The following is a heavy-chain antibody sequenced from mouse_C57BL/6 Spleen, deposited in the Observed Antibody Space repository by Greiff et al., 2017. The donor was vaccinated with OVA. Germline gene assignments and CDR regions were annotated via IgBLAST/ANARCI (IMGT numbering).Heavy chain of an antibody. J-gene: IGHJ2*01. V-gene: IGHV14-4*01. CDR2: IDPENGDT. D-gene: IGHD1-1*01. CDR1: GFNIKDDY. Sequence: VHVKQSGAELVRPGASVKLSCTASGFNIKDDYMHWVKQRPEQGLEWIGWIDPENGDTEYASKFQGKATITADTSSNTAYLQLSSLTSEDTAVYYCTVVATSYFDYWGQGTTLTVSS. CDR3: TVVATSYFDY.